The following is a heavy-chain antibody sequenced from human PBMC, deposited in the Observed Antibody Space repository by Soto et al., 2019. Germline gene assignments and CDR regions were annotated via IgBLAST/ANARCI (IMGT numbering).Heavy chain of an antibody. CDR3: ARKRVVAATSAFDI. CDR1: GYTFSSYA. J-gene: IGHJ3*02. Sequence: ASVKVSCKASGYTFSSYAMHWVRQAPGQRLEWMGGIIAVYGTAKSAQKFQGRVTITADESTSTAYMELSSLRSEDTAVHYCARKRVVAATSAFDIWGQGTMVTVSS. CDR2: IIAVYGTA. D-gene: IGHD2-15*01. V-gene: IGHV1-69*13.